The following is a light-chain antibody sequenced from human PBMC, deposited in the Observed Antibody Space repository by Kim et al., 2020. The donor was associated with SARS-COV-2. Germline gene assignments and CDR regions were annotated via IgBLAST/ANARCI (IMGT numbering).Light chain of an antibody. CDR2: DDD. J-gene: IGLJ6*01. V-gene: IGLV1-51*01. CDR1: TSDIGNNY. CDR3: GTWHSGLRVVL. Sequence: GQRVTIACSGATSDIGNNYASWYQQLPGTAPKLRIYDDDKRPSGIPDRFSASKSGTTATLTIAGVQTGDEADYHRGTWHSGLRVVLFGGGTKVTVL.